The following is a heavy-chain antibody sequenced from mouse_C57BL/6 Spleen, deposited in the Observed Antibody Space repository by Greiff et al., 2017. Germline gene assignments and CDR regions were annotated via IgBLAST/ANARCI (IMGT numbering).Heavy chain of an antibody. CDR2: ISSGSSTI. J-gene: IGHJ4*01. Sequence: DVKLVESGGGLVKPGGSLKLSCAASGFTFSDYGMHWVRQAPEKGLEWVAYISSGSSTIYYADTVKGRFTISRDNAKNTLFLQMTSLRSEDTAMYYCARMGRGYAMDYWGQGTSVTVSS. CDR1: GFTFSDYG. V-gene: IGHV5-17*01. D-gene: IGHD4-1*01. CDR3: ARMGRGYAMDY.